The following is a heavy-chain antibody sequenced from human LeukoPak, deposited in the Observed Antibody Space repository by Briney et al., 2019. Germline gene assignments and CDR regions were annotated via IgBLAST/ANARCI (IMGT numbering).Heavy chain of an antibody. V-gene: IGHV3-7*03. CDR3: ARRCQWLVFLGAFDI. CDR1: GFPYTSYW. D-gene: IGHD6-19*01. Sequence: GEPLRHFCTASGFPYTSYWMRWLRHPPGKGLEWVANIKQDGSEKHFVDSVQGRCNISREHAQNSLYLQTNSLSPEDTAVYYCARRCQWLVFLGAFDIWGQGTIVTVSS. CDR2: IKQDGSEK. J-gene: IGHJ3*02.